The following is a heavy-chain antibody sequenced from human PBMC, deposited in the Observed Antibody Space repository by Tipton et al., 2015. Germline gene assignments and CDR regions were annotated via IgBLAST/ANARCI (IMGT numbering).Heavy chain of an antibody. V-gene: IGHV3-53*01. CDR1: GFTVSSNY. CDR3: ARGSPRVAPFDC. CDR2: IYSGGST. J-gene: IGHJ4*02. Sequence: SLRLSCAASGFTVSSNYMSWVRQAPGKGLEWVSVIYSGGSTYYADSVKGRFTISRDNSKNTLYLQMNSLRSEDTAVFYCARGSPRVAPFDCWGQGTLVTVSS. D-gene: IGHD2-15*01.